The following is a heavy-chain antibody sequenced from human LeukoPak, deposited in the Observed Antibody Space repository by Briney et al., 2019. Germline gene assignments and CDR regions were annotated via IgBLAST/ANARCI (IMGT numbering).Heavy chain of an antibody. CDR2: IIPIFGAA. D-gene: IGHD1-26*01. CDR1: GGTFNSYG. CDR3: ARDDGNIVGAATFDF. Sequence: SVKVSCKASGGTFNSYGLSWVRQAPGQGLEWMGGIIPIFGAANYAQRFQGRVTITADESTSTAYMELSSLRSEDTAVYFCARDDGNIVGAATFDFWGQGTLVTVSS. J-gene: IGHJ4*02. V-gene: IGHV1-69*13.